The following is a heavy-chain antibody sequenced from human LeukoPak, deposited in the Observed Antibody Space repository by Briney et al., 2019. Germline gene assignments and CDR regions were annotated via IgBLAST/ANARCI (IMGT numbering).Heavy chain of an antibody. J-gene: IGHJ4*02. CDR2: IYSGGST. V-gene: IGHV3-66*01. CDR1: GFTFSNYW. CDR3: ARGPDYFDC. Sequence: PGGSLRLSCAASGFTFSNYWMGWVRQAPGKGLEWVSVIYSGGSTFYADSVKGRFTISRDNSKNTLYLQMNNLRAEDTAVYYCARGPDYFDCRGQGTLVTVSS.